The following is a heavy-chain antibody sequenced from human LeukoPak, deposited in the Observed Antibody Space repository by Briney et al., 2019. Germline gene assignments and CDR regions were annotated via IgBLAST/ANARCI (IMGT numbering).Heavy chain of an antibody. Sequence: PGGSLRLSCAASGFTFSTYGMHRVRQAPGKGLEWVAFVRYDGSDKYYVDSVKGRFTISRDNSRNTLYLQMNSLRAEDTAVYYCAKGAGYGDLGYFYYMDVWGKGTTVTVSS. V-gene: IGHV3-30*02. D-gene: IGHD4-17*01. J-gene: IGHJ6*03. CDR2: VRYDGSDK. CDR3: AKGAGYGDLGYFYYMDV. CDR1: GFTFSTYG.